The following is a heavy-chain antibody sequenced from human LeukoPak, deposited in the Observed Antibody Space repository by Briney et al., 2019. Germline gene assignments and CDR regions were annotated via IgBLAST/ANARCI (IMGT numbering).Heavy chain of an antibody. V-gene: IGHV3-23*01. CDR2: ISNSGGST. J-gene: IGHJ4*02. CDR3: ARDRCSGGSCYPDY. CDR1: GFALSSYA. D-gene: IGHD2-15*01. Sequence: GGSLRLSCAASGFALSSYAMGWVRQAPGKGLEWVSRISNSGGSTYYTDSVKGRFAISRDNSKNTLYLQMNSLRAEDTAVYYCARDRCSGGSCYPDYWGQGTLVTVSS.